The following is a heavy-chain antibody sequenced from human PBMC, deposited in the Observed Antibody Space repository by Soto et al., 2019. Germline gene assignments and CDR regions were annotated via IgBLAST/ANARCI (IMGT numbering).Heavy chain of an antibody. V-gene: IGHV4-39*01. D-gene: IGHD5-12*01. CDR1: GGSISSSSYY. J-gene: IGHJ5*02. CDR3: AGKFEDSGYEPPAKTWFAP. CDR2: IYYSGST. Sequence: QLQLQESGPGLVKPSETLSLTCTVSGGSISSSSYYWGWIRQPPGKGLEWIGSIYYSGSTYYNPSLKIRVTTSVDTSKTQFPLKLSSVTAADTAVYYCAGKFEDSGYEPPAKTWFAPWGQGTLVPVSS.